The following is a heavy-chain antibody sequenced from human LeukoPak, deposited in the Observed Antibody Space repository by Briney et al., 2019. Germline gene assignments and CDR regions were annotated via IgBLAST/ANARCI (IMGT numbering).Heavy chain of an antibody. V-gene: IGHV4-4*07. D-gene: IGHD3-22*01. CDR3: ARIFDRDV. Sequence: SETLSLTCTVSGGSITNSWGSWIRHSAGRGMQWIGRIQATGTTNYNPSLKSRVSMSLHMSTKQFSLTLSAVSVAGTATYYCARIFDRDVWGQGALVTVSP. CDR1: GGSITNSW. CDR2: IQATGTT. J-gene: IGHJ3*01.